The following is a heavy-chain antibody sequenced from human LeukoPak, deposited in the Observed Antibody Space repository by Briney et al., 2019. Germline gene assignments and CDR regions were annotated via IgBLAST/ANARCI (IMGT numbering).Heavy chain of an antibody. D-gene: IGHD3-22*01. V-gene: IGHV1-18*01. CDR1: GYTFTRYG. Sequence: ASVKVSCKASGYTFTRYGISWVRQAPGQGLEWMGWISAYNGNTNYAQKLQGRVTMTTDTSTSTAYMELRSLRSDDTAVYYCARVLGAYYYDSSGHYFDYWGQGTLVTVSS. CDR3: ARVLGAYYYDSSGHYFDY. J-gene: IGHJ4*02. CDR2: ISAYNGNT.